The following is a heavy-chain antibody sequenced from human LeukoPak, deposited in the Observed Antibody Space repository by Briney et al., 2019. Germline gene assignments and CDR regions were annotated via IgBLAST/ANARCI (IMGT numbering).Heavy chain of an antibody. V-gene: IGHV5-51*01. D-gene: IGHD7-27*01. CDR1: GYSFTNYW. CDR3: APQVKTTGGSFDY. J-gene: IGHJ4*02. Sequence: KCGESLKISCKGSGYSFTNYWIGWVRQMPGKGLEGMGIIYPGDSDTTYSPSFQGQFTISADKSIRTAYLQWRSLKASDTAMYYCAPQVKTTGGSFDYWGQGTLVTVSS. CDR2: IYPGDSDT.